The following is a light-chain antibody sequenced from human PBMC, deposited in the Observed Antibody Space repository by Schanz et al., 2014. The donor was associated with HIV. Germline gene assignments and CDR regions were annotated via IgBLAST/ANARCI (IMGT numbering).Light chain of an antibody. J-gene: IGKJ4*01. CDR3: QQRSNWPLT. CDR1: QSVSSY. Sequence: EIVLTQSPATLSLSPGTRATLSCRASQSVSSYLAWYQQKPGQAPRLLIYDASNRATGIPARFRGSGSGTEFTLTISCLEPEDVAVYYCQQRSNWPLTFGGGTKVEIK. CDR2: DAS. V-gene: IGKV3-11*01.